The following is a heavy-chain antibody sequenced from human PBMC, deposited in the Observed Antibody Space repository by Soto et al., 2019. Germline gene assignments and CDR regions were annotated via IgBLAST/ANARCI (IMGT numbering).Heavy chain of an antibody. Sequence: SETLSLTCTVSGGSISSSSYYWGWIRQPPGKGLECIGSIYYSGSTYYNPSLKSRVTISVDTSKNQFSLKLSSVTAADTAVYYCARERVVVVPAATHYYYYYVWTSGAKGPRSPSP. J-gene: IGHJ6*02. CDR2: IYYSGST. CDR3: ARERVVVVPAATHYYYYYVWTS. CDR1: GGSISSSSYY. V-gene: IGHV4-39*02. D-gene: IGHD2-2*01.